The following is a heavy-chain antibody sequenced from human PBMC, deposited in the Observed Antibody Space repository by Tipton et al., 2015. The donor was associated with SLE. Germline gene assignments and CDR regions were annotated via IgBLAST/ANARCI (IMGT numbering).Heavy chain of an antibody. CDR1: GGSISSYY. CDR2: IYYSGST. CDR3: VRWGSSSFDY. V-gene: IGHV4-59*12. Sequence: LRLSCTVSGGSISSYYWSWIRQPPGKGLEWIGYIYYSGSTNYNPSLKSRVTMSVDTSKNQFSLNLSSVTAADTAVYYCVRWGSSSFDYWGQGTLVTVSS. D-gene: IGHD6-6*01. J-gene: IGHJ4*02.